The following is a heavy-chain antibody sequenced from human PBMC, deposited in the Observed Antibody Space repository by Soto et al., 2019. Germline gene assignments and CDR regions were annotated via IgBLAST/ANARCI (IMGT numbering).Heavy chain of an antibody. V-gene: IGHV3-23*01. D-gene: IGHD3-3*01. CDR2: ISGSADST. Sequence: DVQLSESGGDLVQPGGSVRLSCAASGFAFRSYAMTWVRQAPGKGLEWVSLISGSADSTHYSDSVKGRFTIPRDNSNSAVYLQMDCLRIEDTAIYYCTKVSGFWNGHFDYWGQGALVTVSS. J-gene: IGHJ4*02. CDR1: GFAFRSYA. CDR3: TKVSGFWNGHFDY.